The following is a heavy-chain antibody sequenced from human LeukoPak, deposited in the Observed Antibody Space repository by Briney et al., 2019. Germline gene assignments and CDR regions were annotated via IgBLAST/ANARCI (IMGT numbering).Heavy chain of an antibody. J-gene: IGHJ6*03. Sequence: SETLSLTCAVYGGSFSDYSWSWIRQPPGKGLEWVGEITPSGGTNHNPSLMSRVIMSVDTSKNQFSLKVSSVTAADTAVYYCARVEYRFSINDWSRTGLGAYPTKYYYYMDVWGKGTTVTVSS. D-gene: IGHD2/OR15-2a*01. V-gene: IGHV4-34*01. CDR2: ITPSGGT. CDR3: ARVEYRFSINDWSRTGLGAYPTKYYYYMDV. CDR1: GGSFSDYS.